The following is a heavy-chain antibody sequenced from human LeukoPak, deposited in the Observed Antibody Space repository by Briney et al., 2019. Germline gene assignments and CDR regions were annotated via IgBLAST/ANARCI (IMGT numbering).Heavy chain of an antibody. J-gene: IGHJ4*02. D-gene: IGHD5-24*01. CDR1: GFTFSSYA. CDR3: AKDLRRLQLPGTFDY. V-gene: IGHV3-23*01. Sequence: PGRSLRLSCAASGFTFSSYAMSWVRQAPGKGLEWVSAISGSGGSTYYADSVKGRFTISRDNSKNTLYLQMNSLRAEDTAVYYCAKDLRRLQLPGTFDYWGQGTLVTVSS. CDR2: ISGSGGST.